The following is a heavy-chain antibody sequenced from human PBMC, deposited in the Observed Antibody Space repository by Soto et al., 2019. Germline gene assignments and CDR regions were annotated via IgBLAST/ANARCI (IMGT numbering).Heavy chain of an antibody. J-gene: IGHJ5*02. CDR1: GGSISSYY. CDR3: ASIYDSSGYYYGNNWFDP. V-gene: IGHV4-59*12. D-gene: IGHD3-22*01. Sequence: SETLSLTCTVSGGSISSYYWSWIRQPPGKGLEWIGYIYYSGGTYYNPSLKSRVTISVDTSKNQFSLELSSVTAADTAVYYCASIYDSSGYYYGNNWFDPWGQGTLVTVS. CDR2: IYYSGGT.